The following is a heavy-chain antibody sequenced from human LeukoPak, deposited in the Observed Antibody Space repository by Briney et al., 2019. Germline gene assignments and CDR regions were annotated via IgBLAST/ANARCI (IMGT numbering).Heavy chain of an antibody. Sequence: PSETLSLTCAVSGGSIRNSSFYWGWIRQPPGKGLEWIASIYSTGTTYYNPSIKSRITIFVDTSKNQVSLKLRSVTAADTAVYYCAYSGSYRAYDYWGQGTLVTVSS. D-gene: IGHD1-26*01. CDR2: IYSTGTT. CDR3: AYSGSYRAYDY. CDR1: GGSIRNSSFY. J-gene: IGHJ4*02. V-gene: IGHV4-39*01.